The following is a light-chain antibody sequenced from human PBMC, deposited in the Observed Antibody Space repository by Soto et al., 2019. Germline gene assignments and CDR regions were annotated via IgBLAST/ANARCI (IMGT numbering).Light chain of an antibody. Sequence: EIVLTQSPATLSLSPGERATLSCRASQSVSGYLVWYQQKPGQPPRVLIYDASNRATGIPARFSGSGSGTDFTLTISSLEPEDFAVYYGLQRSNWPLTFGPGTKIDLK. CDR2: DAS. J-gene: IGKJ3*01. CDR3: LQRSNWPLT. V-gene: IGKV3-11*01. CDR1: QSVSGY.